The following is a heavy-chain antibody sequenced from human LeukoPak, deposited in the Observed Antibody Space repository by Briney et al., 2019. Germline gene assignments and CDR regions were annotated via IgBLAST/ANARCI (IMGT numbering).Heavy chain of an antibody. V-gene: IGHV3-7*01. CDR2: IKYDGSEK. J-gene: IGHJ5*02. CDR1: GFTFSNYW. Sequence: GGSLRLSCAASGFTFSNYWMSWVRQAPGKGLEWLAHIKYDGSEKYYVDSVKGRFTISSDNAKNSLYLQMNSLRAEDTAVYYCTRDQTWGQGTLVTVSS. CDR3: TRDQT.